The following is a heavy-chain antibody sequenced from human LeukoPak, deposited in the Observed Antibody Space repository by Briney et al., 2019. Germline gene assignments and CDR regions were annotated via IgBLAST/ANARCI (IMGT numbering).Heavy chain of an antibody. V-gene: IGHV1-2*02. CDR3: ARARYCSSTSCPYYYYYGMDV. Sequence: ASVKVSCKASGYTFTGYYMHWVRQAPGQGLEWMGWINPNSGGTNYAQKFQGRVTMTRDTSISTAYMELSRLGSDDTAVYYCARARYCSSTSCPYYYYYGMDVWGQGTTVTVSS. CDR1: GYTFTGYY. D-gene: IGHD2-2*01. CDR2: INPNSGGT. J-gene: IGHJ6*02.